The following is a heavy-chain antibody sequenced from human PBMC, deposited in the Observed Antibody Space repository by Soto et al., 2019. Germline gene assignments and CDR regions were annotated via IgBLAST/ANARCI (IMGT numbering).Heavy chain of an antibody. J-gene: IGHJ6*02. D-gene: IGHD2-2*01. CDR1: GYSFTSYG. Sequence: ASVKVYCKGSGYSFTSYGVGWVRQAPGQGLEWMGWISAYNGNTNYAQKLQGRVTMTTDTSTSTAYMELRSLRSDDTAVYYCAREGDCSSTSCYHYYYYGMDVWGQGTKVTVSS. V-gene: IGHV1-18*01. CDR3: AREGDCSSTSCYHYYYYGMDV. CDR2: ISAYNGNT.